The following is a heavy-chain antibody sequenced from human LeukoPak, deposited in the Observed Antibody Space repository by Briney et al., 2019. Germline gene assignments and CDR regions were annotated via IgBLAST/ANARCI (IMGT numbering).Heavy chain of an antibody. D-gene: IGHD1-26*01. CDR2: ISWNSGSI. Sequence: GGSLRLSCAASGFTFDDYAMHWVRQAPGKGLEWVSGISWNSGSIGYADSVKGRFTISRGNAKNSLYLQMNSLRAEDMALYYCAKTPSGSYADAFDIWGQGTMVTVSS. CDR1: GFTFDDYA. J-gene: IGHJ3*02. CDR3: AKTPSGSYADAFDI. V-gene: IGHV3-9*03.